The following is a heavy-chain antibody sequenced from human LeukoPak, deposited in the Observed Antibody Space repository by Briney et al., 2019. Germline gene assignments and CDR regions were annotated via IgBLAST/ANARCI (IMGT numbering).Heavy chain of an antibody. Sequence: PGGSLRLSCAVSGITLSNYGMSWVRQAPGKGLEWVAGIGGSGGGTNYADSVRGRFIISRDNSKNILFLQMNSPTAEDTAMYFCAKRGVVIRVILVGFHKEAYYFDSWGQGALVTVSS. J-gene: IGHJ4*02. CDR2: IGGSGGGT. V-gene: IGHV3-23*01. D-gene: IGHD2-21*01. CDR3: AKRGVVIRVILVGFHKEAYYFDS. CDR1: GITLSNYG.